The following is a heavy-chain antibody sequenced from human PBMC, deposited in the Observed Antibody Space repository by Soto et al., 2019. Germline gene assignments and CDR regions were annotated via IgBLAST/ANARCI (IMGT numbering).Heavy chain of an antibody. D-gene: IGHD3-22*01. Sequence: GGSLRLSCVASGFAFSNNAMSWVRQAPGKGLEWVSSLSGDTYRTYYTDSVKGRFTISRDNSKNTLYLQMNSLRAEDTALYYCVKTVDSSGYEPSFDYWGQGTLVTVSS. CDR3: VKTVDSSGYEPSFDY. V-gene: IGHV3-23*01. CDR2: LSGDTYRT. CDR1: GFAFSNNA. J-gene: IGHJ4*02.